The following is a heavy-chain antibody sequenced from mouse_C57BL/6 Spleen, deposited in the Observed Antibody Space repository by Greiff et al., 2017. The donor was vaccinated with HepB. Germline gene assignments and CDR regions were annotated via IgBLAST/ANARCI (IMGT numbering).Heavy chain of an antibody. CDR1: GYTFTSYT. CDR3: ARNYYGPYYAMDY. J-gene: IGHJ4*01. V-gene: IGHV1-4*01. D-gene: IGHD1-1*01. CDR2: INPSSGYT. Sequence: QVQLQQSGAELARPGASVKMSCKASGYTFTSYTMHWVKQRPGQGLEWIGYINPSSGYTKYNQKFKDKATLTADKSSSTAYMQLSSLTSEDSAVYYCARNYYGPYYAMDYWGQGTSVTVSS.